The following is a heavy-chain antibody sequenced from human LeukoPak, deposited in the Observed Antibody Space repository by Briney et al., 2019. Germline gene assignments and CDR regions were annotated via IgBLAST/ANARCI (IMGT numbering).Heavy chain of an antibody. CDR1: GYTFTSYG. CDR3: ARVSPYSRTY. CDR2: ISAYNGNT. Sequence: ASVKVSCKASGYTFTSYGISWVRQAPGQGLEWMGWISAYNGNTNYAQKFQGRVTMTRDTSISTAYMELSRLRSDDTAVYYCARVSPYSRTYWGQGTLVTVSS. D-gene: IGHD6-13*01. V-gene: IGHV1-18*01. J-gene: IGHJ4*02.